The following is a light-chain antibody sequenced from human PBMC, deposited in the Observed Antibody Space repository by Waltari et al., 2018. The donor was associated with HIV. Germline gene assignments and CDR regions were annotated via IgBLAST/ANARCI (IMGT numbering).Light chain of an antibody. Sequence: QSALTQPASVSGSPGQSITISCTGTSSDVGGYNYVPWYQRQPGKAPKLMIYDVNNRPSGVSNRFSGYKSGNTASLTISGLQAEDEADYYCSSYTSSSTRVFGGGTKVTVL. V-gene: IGLV2-14*03. CDR2: DVN. CDR3: SSYTSSSTRV. J-gene: IGLJ3*02. CDR1: SSDVGGYNY.